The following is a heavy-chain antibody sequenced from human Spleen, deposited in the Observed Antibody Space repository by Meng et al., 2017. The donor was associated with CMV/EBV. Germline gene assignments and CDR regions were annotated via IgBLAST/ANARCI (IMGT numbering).Heavy chain of an antibody. V-gene: IGHV3-30*02. D-gene: IGHD1-26*01. CDR3: AKEVGATRYYYGMDV. CDR1: GFTFSSYG. J-gene: IGHJ6*02. Sequence: GESLKISCAASGFTFSSYGMHWVRQAPGKGLEWVAFIRYDGSNKYYADSVKGRFTISRDNSKNTLYLQMNSLRAEDTAVYYCAKEVGATRYYYGMDVWGQGTTVTVS. CDR2: IRYDGSNK.